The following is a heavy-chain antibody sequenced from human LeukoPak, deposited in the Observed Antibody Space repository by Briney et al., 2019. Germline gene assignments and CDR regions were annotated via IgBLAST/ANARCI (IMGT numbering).Heavy chain of an antibody. V-gene: IGHV3-33*01. CDR1: GFTFSSYG. CDR2: IWYDGSNK. Sequence: GRSLRLSCAASGFTFSSYGMHWVRQAPGKGLEWVAVIWYDGSNKYYADSVKGRFTISRDNSKNTLYLQMNSLRAEDTAVYYCAGEGYSSGWFISKAFDIWGQGTMVTVSS. CDR3: AGEGYSSGWFISKAFDI. J-gene: IGHJ3*02. D-gene: IGHD6-19*01.